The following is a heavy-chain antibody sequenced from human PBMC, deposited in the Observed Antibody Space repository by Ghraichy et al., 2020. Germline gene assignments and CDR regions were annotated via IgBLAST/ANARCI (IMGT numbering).Heavy chain of an antibody. D-gene: IGHD6-6*01. CDR3: ATQYSDSSGLGY. J-gene: IGHJ4*02. CDR2: ISGNGGTT. V-gene: IGHV3-23*01. Sequence: EYLKNSCAASGFTFDNYAMSWVRQAPGKGLEWVSAISGNGGTTYYANSVKGRFTISRDKSKNTLYMQMNSLRAEDTALYYCATQYSDSSGLGYWGQGTLVTVSS. CDR1: GFTFDNYA.